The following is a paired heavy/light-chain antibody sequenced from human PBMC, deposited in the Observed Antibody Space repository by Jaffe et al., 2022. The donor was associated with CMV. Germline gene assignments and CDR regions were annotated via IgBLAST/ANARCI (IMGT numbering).Heavy chain of an antibody. CDR2: INAGNGNR. CDR1: GYSITNFP. D-gene: IGHD3-9*01. Sequence: QVHLVQSGPEVKKPGASVKISCKASGYSITNFPIHWLRQAPGQRLEWMGWINAGNGNRKYSEKFQGRVTFTRDTSASTAYLDLSSLRSEDTAVYYCARYFPDWESFDSWGQGSLVAVSS. J-gene: IGHJ4*02. V-gene: IGHV1-3*01. CDR3: ARYFPDWESFDS.
Light chain of an antibody. CDR1: QNLLHSNGYNY. V-gene: IGKV2-28*01. CDR3: MQGPQIPPVT. CDR2: LGS. Sequence: DNVMTQSPLSLTVTPGEPASISCKSGQNLLHSNGYNYLDWYLQKPGQSPQLLIYLGSNRASGVPDRFSGSGAGTDFTLKISRVEAEDVGVYYCMQGPQIPPVTFGQGTRLEIK. J-gene: IGKJ5*01.